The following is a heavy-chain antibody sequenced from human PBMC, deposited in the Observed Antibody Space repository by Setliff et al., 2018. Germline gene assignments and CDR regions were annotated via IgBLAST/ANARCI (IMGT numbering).Heavy chain of an antibody. CDR1: GGTFSSYA. CDR3: ARDSRGLVPAAIEGSYYYYGMDV. Sequence: SVKVSCKASGGTFSSYAISWVRQAPGQGLEWMGGIIPIFGTANYAQKFQGRVTITADESTSTAYMELSSLRSEDSAVYYCARDSRGLVPAAIEGSYYYYGMDVWGQGTTVTVSS. D-gene: IGHD2-2*02. V-gene: IGHV1-69*13. CDR2: IIPIFGTA. J-gene: IGHJ6*02.